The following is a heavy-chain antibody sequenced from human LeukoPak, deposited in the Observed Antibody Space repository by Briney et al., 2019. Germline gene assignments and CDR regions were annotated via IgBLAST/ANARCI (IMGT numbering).Heavy chain of an antibody. V-gene: IGHV3-30*04. CDR3: ARDRGGLPI. Sequence: PGRSLRLSCAASGFTFSSYAMHWVRQAPGKGLEWVAVISYDGSNKYYADSVKGRFTISRDNSKNTLYLQMNSLRAEDTAVYYCARDRGGLPIWGQGTMVTVSS. J-gene: IGHJ3*02. CDR2: ISYDGSNK. CDR1: GFTFSSYA. D-gene: IGHD3-10*01.